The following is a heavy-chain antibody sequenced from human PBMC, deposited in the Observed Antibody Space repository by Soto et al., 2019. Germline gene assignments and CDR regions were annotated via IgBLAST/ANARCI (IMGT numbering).Heavy chain of an antibody. CDR2: IWYDGSNK. D-gene: IGHD3-10*01. CDR3: AREAMVRGVSHFYYYYGMDV. J-gene: IGHJ6*02. CDR1: GFTFSSYG. Sequence: GGSLRLSCAASGFTFSSYGMHWVRQAPGKGLEWVAVIWYDGSNKYYADSVKGRFTISRENSKNTLYLQMNSLRAEDTAVYYCAREAMVRGVSHFYYYYGMDVWGQGTTVTVSS. V-gene: IGHV3-33*01.